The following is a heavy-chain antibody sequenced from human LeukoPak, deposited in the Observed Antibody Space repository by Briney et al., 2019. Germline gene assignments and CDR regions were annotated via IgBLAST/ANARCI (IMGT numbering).Heavy chain of an antibody. CDR1: GYTFTSYY. D-gene: IGHD2-2*02. CDR3: ARDRGCSSTSCYTNLDY. CDR2: INPSGGST. J-gene: IGHJ4*02. Sequence: GSVRVSCKASGYTFTSYYMHWVRQAPGQGLEWMGIINPSGGSTSYAQKFQRRVTMTRDTSTSTVYMELSSLRSEDTAVYYCARDRGCSSTSCYTNLDYCGQGTLVTVSS. V-gene: IGHV1-46*01.